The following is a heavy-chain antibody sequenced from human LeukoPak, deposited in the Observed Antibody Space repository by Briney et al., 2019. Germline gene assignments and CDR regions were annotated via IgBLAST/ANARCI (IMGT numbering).Heavy chain of an antibody. CDR1: GYSFIDYY. J-gene: IGHJ6*03. Sequence: ASVKVSCKTSGYSFIDYYIHWVRQAPGQGLEWMGWINSNSADTNYAQNFQGRVTMTRDTSISTAYMELSRLRSDDTAVYYCASGRTIFYYYMDVWGKGATVTISS. CDR2: INSNSADT. CDR3: ASGRTIFYYYMDV. D-gene: IGHD3-3*02. V-gene: IGHV1-2*02.